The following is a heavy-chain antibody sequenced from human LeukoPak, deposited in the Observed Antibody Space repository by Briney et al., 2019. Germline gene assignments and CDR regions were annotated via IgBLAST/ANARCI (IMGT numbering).Heavy chain of an antibody. CDR2: IKPDGSDK. D-gene: IGHD4-17*01. V-gene: IGHV3-7*05. J-gene: IGHJ5*02. CDR1: GFTFSSNA. Sequence: PGGSLRLSCAASGFTFSSNAMTWVRQAPGKGLEWVANIKPDGSDKYYVDSVKGRFTISRDNAKNSLYLQMNSLRAEDTAVYYCAKLPYGDYNHHWGQGTLVTVSS. CDR3: AKLPYGDYNHH.